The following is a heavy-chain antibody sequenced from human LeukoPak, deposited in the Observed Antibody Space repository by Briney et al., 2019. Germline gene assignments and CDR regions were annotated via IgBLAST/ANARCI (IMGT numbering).Heavy chain of an antibody. CDR1: GFTISSYE. Sequence: GGSLRLSCAASGFTISSYEMNWVRQAPGKGLEWVSYISSSGSTIYYADSVKGRFTISRDNAKNSLYLQMNSLRAEDTAVYYCARVGYSYGLDYWGQGTLVTVSS. V-gene: IGHV3-48*03. CDR2: ISSSGSTI. CDR3: ARVGYSYGLDY. J-gene: IGHJ4*02. D-gene: IGHD5-18*01.